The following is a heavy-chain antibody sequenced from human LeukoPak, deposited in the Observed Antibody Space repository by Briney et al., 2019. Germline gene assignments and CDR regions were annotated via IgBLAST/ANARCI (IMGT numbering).Heavy chain of an antibody. D-gene: IGHD3-22*01. V-gene: IGHV1-18*01. Sequence: ASVKVSCKASGYTFTSYGISWVRQAPGQGLEWMGLISAYNGNTNYAQKPQGRVTMTTDTSTSTAYMELRSLRSDDTAVYYCARARGYDSSGYGRPYYFDYWGQGTPVTVSS. CDR3: ARARGYDSSGYGRPYYFDY. CDR1: GYTFTSYG. J-gene: IGHJ4*02. CDR2: ISAYNGNT.